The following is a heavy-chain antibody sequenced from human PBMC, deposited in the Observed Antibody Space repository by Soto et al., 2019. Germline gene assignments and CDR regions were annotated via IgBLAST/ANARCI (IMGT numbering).Heavy chain of an antibody. CDR3: ARKAPMVRGRYGMDV. Sequence: ASVKVSCKASGYTFTSYAMHWVRQAPGQRLEWMGWINAYNGNTNYAQKLQGRVTMTTDTSTSTAYMELRSLRSDDTAVYYCARKAPMVRGRYGMDVWGQGTTVTVSS. J-gene: IGHJ6*02. V-gene: IGHV1-18*01. CDR1: GYTFTSYA. CDR2: INAYNGNT. D-gene: IGHD3-10*01.